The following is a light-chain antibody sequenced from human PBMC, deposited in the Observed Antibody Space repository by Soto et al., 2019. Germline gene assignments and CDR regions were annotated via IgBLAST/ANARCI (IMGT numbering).Light chain of an antibody. Sequence: QSVLTQPASVSGSPGQSITISCTGTSSDVGGYNYVSWYQQLPGKAPKLMIYDVSDRPLGVSNRFSGSKSGNTASLTISGLQAEDEADYYCSSYTSSTTLEVVFGGGTKLTVL. CDR3: SSYTSSTTLEVV. V-gene: IGLV2-14*01. J-gene: IGLJ2*01. CDR2: DVS. CDR1: SSDVGGYNY.